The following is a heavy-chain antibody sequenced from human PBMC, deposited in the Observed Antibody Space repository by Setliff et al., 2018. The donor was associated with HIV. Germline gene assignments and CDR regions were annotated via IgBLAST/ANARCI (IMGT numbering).Heavy chain of an antibody. CDR3: ARRTIFSYYFDF. J-gene: IGHJ4*02. CDR1: GGSVSSGDYY. CDR2: ISSSGST. Sequence: SETLSLTCTVSGGSVSSGDYYYNWIRQSPGKGLEWLGYISSSGSTLYTPSLKSRIAISVDTSKNQFSLKLYSVSAADTAFYYCARRTIFSYYFDFWGLGALVTV. V-gene: IGHV4-30-4*08.